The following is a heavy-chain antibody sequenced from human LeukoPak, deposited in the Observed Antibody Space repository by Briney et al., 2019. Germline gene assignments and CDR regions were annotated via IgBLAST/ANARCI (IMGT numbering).Heavy chain of an antibody. Sequence: GASVKVSFKASGYTFTGYYMHWVRQASGQGLEWMGWINPNSGGTNYAQKFQGRVTMTRDTSISTAYMELSRLRSDDTAVYYCARDLRWLVLGGLIDYWGQGTLVTVSS. CDR1: GYTFTGYY. CDR3: ARDLRWLVLGGLIDY. CDR2: INPNSGGT. V-gene: IGHV1-2*02. D-gene: IGHD6-19*01. J-gene: IGHJ4*02.